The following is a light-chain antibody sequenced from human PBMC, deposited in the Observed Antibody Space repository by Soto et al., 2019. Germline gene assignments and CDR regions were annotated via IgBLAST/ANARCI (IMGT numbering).Light chain of an antibody. V-gene: IGKV3-11*01. J-gene: IGKJ5*01. CDR1: QSFSSY. CDR2: DAS. CDR3: QQRSNWPPS. Sequence: IVLTQSPATLTLSPGERATLSRRASQSFSSYLAWYQQKPGQAPRLLIYDASNRATGIPARFSGSGSGTDFTLTISSLEPEDFAVYYCQQRSNWPPSFGQGTRLEIK.